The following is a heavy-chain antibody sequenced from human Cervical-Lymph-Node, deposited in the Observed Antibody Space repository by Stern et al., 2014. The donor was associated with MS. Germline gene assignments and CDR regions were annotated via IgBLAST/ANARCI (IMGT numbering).Heavy chain of an antibody. CDR3: CRVGSSVWELVGMHFDY. D-gene: IGHD1-26*01. J-gene: IGHJ4*02. V-gene: IGHV3-49*05. Sequence: EVQLVESGGGLVKPGRSLRLSCTASGFSFGDYTMSWFRQAPGKGLEWVGFIRRKAYGGTTEYAASVKGRFAISRDDSKSIAYLQMNSLKTEDTAVYYCCRVGSSVWELVGMHFDYWGQGTLVSVSS. CDR1: GFSFGDYT. CDR2: IRRKAYGGTT.